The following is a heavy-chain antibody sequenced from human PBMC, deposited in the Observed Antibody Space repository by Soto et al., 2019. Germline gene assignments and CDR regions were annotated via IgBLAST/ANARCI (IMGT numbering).Heavy chain of an antibody. CDR1: GGSISSGGYY. CDR3: ARTLTRLGELGPFDY. Sequence: QVQLQESGPGLVKPSQTLSLTCTVSGGSISSGGYYWSWIRQHPGKGLEWIGYIYYSGSTYYNPSLKSRVTISVDTAKNQFSLKLSSVTAADTAVYYCARTLTRLGELGPFDYWGQGTLVTVSS. CDR2: IYYSGST. D-gene: IGHD3-16*01. V-gene: IGHV4-31*03. J-gene: IGHJ4*02.